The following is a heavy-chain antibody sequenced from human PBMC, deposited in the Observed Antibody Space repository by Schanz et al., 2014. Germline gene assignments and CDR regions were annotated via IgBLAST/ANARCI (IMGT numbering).Heavy chain of an antibody. D-gene: IGHD4-17*01. J-gene: IGHJ5*02. V-gene: IGHV1-69*02. CDR2: FIPILDVV. Sequence: QVQLVQSGAEVKKPGSSVKVSCKASGGTFSSYTISWVRQARGQGLEWVGRFIPILDVVNYAQQFQGRVTITADKSSDTDYMELSSLRSEDKAVYYCANLDYADSVSWGQGTLVTVSS. CDR1: GGTFSSYT. CDR3: ANLDYADSVS.